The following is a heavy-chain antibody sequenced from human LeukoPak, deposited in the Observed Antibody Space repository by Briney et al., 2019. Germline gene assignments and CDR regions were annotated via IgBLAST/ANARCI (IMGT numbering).Heavy chain of an antibody. CDR3: ARARVTNIGDH. CDR1: GYTFTNYH. CDR2: INGGNGYT. Sequence: ASVKVSCKTSGYTFTNYHMHWVRQAPGQGLEWMGWINGGNGYTKYSQNFQDRVTITRDTSASTVCMELSSLRSEDTAVYYCARARVTNIGDHWGQGTLVTVSS. V-gene: IGHV1-3*01. D-gene: IGHD4-17*01. J-gene: IGHJ4*02.